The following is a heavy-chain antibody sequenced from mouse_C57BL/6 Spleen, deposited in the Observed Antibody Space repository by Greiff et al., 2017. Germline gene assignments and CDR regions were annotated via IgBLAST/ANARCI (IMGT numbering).Heavy chain of an antibody. CDR3: TTYYGSSPYWYFEV. D-gene: IGHD1-1*01. Sequence: EVKLMESGAALVRPGASVKLSCTASGFNIEDYYMHWVKQRPEQGLEWIGRIDPEDGDTEYAPKFQGKATMTADTSSNTAYLQLSSLTSEDTAVSYCTTYYGSSPYWYFEVWGTGTTVTVSS. CDR1: GFNIEDYY. CDR2: IDPEDGDT. J-gene: IGHJ1*03. V-gene: IGHV14-1*01.